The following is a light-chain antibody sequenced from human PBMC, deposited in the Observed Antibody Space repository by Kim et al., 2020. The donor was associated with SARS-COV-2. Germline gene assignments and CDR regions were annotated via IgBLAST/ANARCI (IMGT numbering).Light chain of an antibody. CDR3: LLYYGGTVV. CDR1: TGAVTSDYY. CDR2: STS. Sequence: PGGTVTLTCASSTGAVTSDYYPNWFQQKPGQAPRALIYSTSNQHSWTPARFLGSLLGGKAVLTLSGVQPEDEAEYYCLLYYGGTVVFGGGTKVTVL. J-gene: IGLJ2*01. V-gene: IGLV7-43*01.